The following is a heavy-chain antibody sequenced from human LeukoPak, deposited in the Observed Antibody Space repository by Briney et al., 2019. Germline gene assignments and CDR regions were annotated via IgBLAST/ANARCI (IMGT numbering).Heavy chain of an antibody. D-gene: IGHD4-17*01. V-gene: IGHV3-30*02. CDR1: GFTFSSYG. CDR2: IRNDGRKK. J-gene: IGHJ4*02. CDR3: AKDLNYGDLFDY. Sequence: AGGSLRLSCAASGFTFSSYGMHWVRQAPGKGLEWVAFIRNDGRKKYYGDSVKGRFTISRDNYKNTLSLQMSSLRSEDTALYYCAKDLNYGDLFDYRGQGTLVTVSS.